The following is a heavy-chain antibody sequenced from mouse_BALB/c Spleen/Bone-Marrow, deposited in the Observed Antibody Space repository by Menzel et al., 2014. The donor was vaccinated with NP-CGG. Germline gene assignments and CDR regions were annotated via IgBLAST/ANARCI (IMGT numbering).Heavy chain of an antibody. Sequence: EVQLVESGAELVKPGASVKLSCTTSGFNIKDPYIHWVKQRPEQGLEWIGRIDPANYNTQYDPKFQGKATITADTPSKAAYLQLNRLTSEDTAVYYCATLTGMFDYWGQWTPVTVSA. D-gene: IGHD4-1*01. CDR2: IDPANYNT. J-gene: IGHJ3*01. CDR3: ATLTGMFDY. CDR1: GFNIKDPY. V-gene: IGHV14-3*02.